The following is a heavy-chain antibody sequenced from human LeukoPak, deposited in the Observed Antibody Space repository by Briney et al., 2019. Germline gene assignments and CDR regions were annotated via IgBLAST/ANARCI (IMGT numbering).Heavy chain of an antibody. CDR2: IYYSGST. D-gene: IGHD3-3*01. Sequence: SETRSLTCTDSGGSISSSSYYWGWIRQPPGKGLEWIGSIYYSGSTYYNPSLKSRVTISVDTSKNQFSLKLSSVTAADTAVYYCARAGLYDFWSGYHLDFWGQGTLVTVSS. V-gene: IGHV4-39*01. CDR3: ARAGLYDFWSGYHLDF. CDR1: GGSISSSSYY. J-gene: IGHJ4*02.